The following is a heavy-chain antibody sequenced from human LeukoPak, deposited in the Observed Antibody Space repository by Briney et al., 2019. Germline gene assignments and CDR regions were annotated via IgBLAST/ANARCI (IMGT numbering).Heavy chain of an antibody. Sequence: KPSETLSLTCTVSGGSITTSSYYWGWIRQPPGKGLEWIGSIYYSGSTYYKPSLKSRVTISVDTSKNQFSLKLSSVTAADTAVYYCARPLDTAMVLDAFDIWGQGTMVTVSS. D-gene: IGHD5-18*01. CDR1: GGSITTSSYY. CDR3: ARPLDTAMVLDAFDI. V-gene: IGHV4-39*01. CDR2: IYYSGST. J-gene: IGHJ3*02.